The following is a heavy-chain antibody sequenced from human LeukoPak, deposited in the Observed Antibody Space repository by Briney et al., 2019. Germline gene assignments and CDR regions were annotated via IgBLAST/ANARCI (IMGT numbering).Heavy chain of an antibody. D-gene: IGHD5-12*01. CDR2: IIPMFGTA. CDR1: GGTFSSYA. J-gene: IGHJ6*02. V-gene: IGHV1-69*13. CDR3: ARVRDIVATMSYYGMDV. Sequence: ASVKVSCKASGGTFSSYAISWVRQAPAQGREWMGGIIPMFGTANYAQKFEGRVTITADESTSTAYMELSSLRSEDTAVYYCARVRDIVATMSYYGMDVWGQGTTVTVSS.